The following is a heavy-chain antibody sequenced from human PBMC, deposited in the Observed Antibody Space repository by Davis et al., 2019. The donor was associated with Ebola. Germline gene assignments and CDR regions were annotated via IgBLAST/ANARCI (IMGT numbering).Heavy chain of an antibody. J-gene: IGHJ4*02. CDR3: ARAITMIVVVPPDY. V-gene: IGHV1-3*01. CDR1: GYTFTSYA. D-gene: IGHD3-22*01. CDR2: INAGNGNT. Sequence: ASVKVSCKASGYTFTSYAMHWVRQAPGQRLEWMGWINAGNGNTKYSQKFQGRVTITRDTSASTAYMELSSLRSEDTAVYYCARAITMIVVVPPDYWGQGTLVTVSS.